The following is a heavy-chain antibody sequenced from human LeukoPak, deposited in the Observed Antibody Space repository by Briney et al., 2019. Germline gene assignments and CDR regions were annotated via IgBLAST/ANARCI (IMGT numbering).Heavy chain of an antibody. J-gene: IGHJ4*02. CDR3: ASHYDIDY. CDR2: ISSGSSYI. CDR1: GLTFSTYT. V-gene: IGHV3-21*06. Sequence: PGGSLRLSCAASGLTFSTYTMNWVRQAPEKGLEWVSSISSGSSYIYYADSMKGRFTVSRDNAKNSLYLQMNSLKAEDTAVYFCASHYDIDYWGQGTLVTVSS. D-gene: IGHD3-9*01.